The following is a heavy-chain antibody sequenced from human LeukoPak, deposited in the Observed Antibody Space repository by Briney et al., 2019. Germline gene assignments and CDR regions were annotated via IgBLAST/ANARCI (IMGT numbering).Heavy chain of an antibody. D-gene: IGHD6-19*01. CDR3: ARGGSGWSFVY. CDR1: GFTFSSYS. J-gene: IGHJ4*02. CDR2: ISSSSSYI. V-gene: IGHV3-21*01. Sequence: GGSLRLSCAACGFTFSSYSMNWVRQAPGKGLEWVSSISSSSSYIYYADSVKGRFTISRDNAKNSLYLQMNSLRAEDTAVYYCARGGSGWSFVYWGQGTLVTVSS.